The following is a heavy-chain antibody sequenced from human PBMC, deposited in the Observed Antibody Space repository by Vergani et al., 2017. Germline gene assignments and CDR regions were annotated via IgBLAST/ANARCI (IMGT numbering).Heavy chain of an antibody. CDR1: GFTFSSYG. CDR2: ISYDGSNK. CDR3: AKDGGATPTTRTAGEFDY. D-gene: IGHD5-12*01. J-gene: IGHJ4*02. Sequence: QVQLVESGGGVVQPGRSLRLSCAASGFTFSSYGMHWVRQAPGKGLEWVAVISYDGSNKYYADSVKGRFTISRDNSKNTLYLQMNSLRAEDTAVYYCAKDGGATPTTRTAGEFDYWGQGTLVTVSS. V-gene: IGHV3-30*18.